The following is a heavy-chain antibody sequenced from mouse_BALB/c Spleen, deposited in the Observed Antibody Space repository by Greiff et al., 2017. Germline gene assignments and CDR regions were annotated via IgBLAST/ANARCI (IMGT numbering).Heavy chain of an antibody. V-gene: IGHV5-12-1*01. CDR2: ISSGGGST. D-gene: IGHD2-10*02. CDR1: GFAFSSYD. CDR3: AMPYGNYAWFAY. J-gene: IGHJ3*01. Sequence: EVKLVESGGGLVKPGGSLKLSCAASGFAFSSYDMSWVRQTPEKRLEWVAYISSGGGSTYYPDTVKGQFTISRDNAKNTLYLQMSSLKSEDTAMYYCAMPYGNYAWFAYWGQGTLVTVSA.